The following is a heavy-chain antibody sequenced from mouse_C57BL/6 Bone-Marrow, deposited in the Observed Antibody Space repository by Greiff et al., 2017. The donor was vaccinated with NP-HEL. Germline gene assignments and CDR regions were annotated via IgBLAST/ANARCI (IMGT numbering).Heavy chain of an antibody. V-gene: IGHV1-64*01. CDR3: ARFGTTVVAYYYAMDY. Sequence: QVQLQQPGAELVKPGASVKLSCTASGYTFTSYWMHWVKQRPGQGLEWIGMIHPNRGSTNYNEKFKSKATLTVDKSSSTAYMQLSSLTSEDSAVYYCARFGTTVVAYYYAMDYWGQGTSVTVSS. J-gene: IGHJ4*01. CDR1: GYTFTSYW. CDR2: IHPNRGST. D-gene: IGHD1-1*01.